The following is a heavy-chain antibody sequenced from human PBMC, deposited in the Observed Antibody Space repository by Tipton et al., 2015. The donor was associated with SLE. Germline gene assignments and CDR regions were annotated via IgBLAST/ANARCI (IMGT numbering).Heavy chain of an antibody. V-gene: IGHV4-59*08. Sequence: TLSLTCAVYGGSFSSYYWSWIRQPPGKGLEWIGYIYYSGSTNYNPSLKSRVTISVDRSKNQFSLKLSSVTAADTAVYYCARPGMGGWYFDLWGRGTLVTVSS. D-gene: IGHD1-26*01. CDR2: IYYSGST. J-gene: IGHJ2*01. CDR3: ARPGMGGWYFDL. CDR1: GGSFSSYY.